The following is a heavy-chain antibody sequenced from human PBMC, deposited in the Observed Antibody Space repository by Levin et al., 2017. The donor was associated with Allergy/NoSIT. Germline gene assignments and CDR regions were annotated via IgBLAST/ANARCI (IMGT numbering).Heavy chain of an antibody. CDR2: ISYDGSNK. CDR1: GFTFSSYA. Sequence: GGSLRLSCAASGFTFSSYAMHWVRQAPGKGLEWVSVISYDGSNKYYADSVKGRFTISRDNSKNTLYLQMNSLRAEDTAVYYCVESSMGYCGGVCYHPVGACDSWGEGTMVTVSA. D-gene: IGHD2-21*02. V-gene: IGHV3-30*04. CDR3: VESSMGYCGGVCYHPVGACDS. J-gene: IGHJ3*02.